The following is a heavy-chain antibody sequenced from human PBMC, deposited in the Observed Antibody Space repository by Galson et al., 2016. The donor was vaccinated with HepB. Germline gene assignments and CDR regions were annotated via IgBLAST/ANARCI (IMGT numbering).Heavy chain of an antibody. CDR1: AFTLSNYA. CDR2: ITVAGGT. CDR3: ARHMAMSGTRAFDM. Sequence: SLRLSCADSAFTLSNYAMSWVRQAPGKGLEWVSTITVAGGTYYAGSVKGRFTISRDYSKKTLYLQMDSLRAEDTAVYYCARHMAMSGTRAFDMWGQGTMVTVSS. V-gene: IGHV3-23*01. D-gene: IGHD6-19*01. J-gene: IGHJ3*02.